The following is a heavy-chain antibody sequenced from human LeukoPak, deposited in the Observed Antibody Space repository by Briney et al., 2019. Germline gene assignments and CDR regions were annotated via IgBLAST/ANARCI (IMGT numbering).Heavy chain of an antibody. V-gene: IGHV3-30-3*01. D-gene: IGHD4-17*01. Sequence: GGSLRLSCAASGFTFNSYAVHWVRQAPGKGLEWVAVISSDGSNKYYADSVKGRFTLSRDNSNNTLYLQMNSLRVEDTAVYSCARDTSPMSHDYGDYGGAAKYYFDYWGQGTLVTVSS. J-gene: IGHJ4*02. CDR1: GFTFNSYA. CDR3: ARDTSPMSHDYGDYGGAAKYYFDY. CDR2: ISSDGSNK.